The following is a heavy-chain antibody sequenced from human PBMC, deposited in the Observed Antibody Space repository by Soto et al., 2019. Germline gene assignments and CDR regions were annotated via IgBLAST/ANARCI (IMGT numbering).Heavy chain of an antibody. J-gene: IGHJ5*02. CDR1: GYTFTSYG. CDR3: ARGFPLWLDP. D-gene: IGHD3-3*01. Sequence: ASVKVSCKASGYTFTSYGISWVRQAPGQRLEWMGWINAGNGNTKYSQKFQGRVTITRDTSASTAYMELSSLRSEDTAVYYCARGFPLWLDPWGQGTLVTVSS. V-gene: IGHV1-3*01. CDR2: INAGNGNT.